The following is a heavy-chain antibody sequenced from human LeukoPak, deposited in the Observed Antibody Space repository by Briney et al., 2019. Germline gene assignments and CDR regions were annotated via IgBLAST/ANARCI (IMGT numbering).Heavy chain of an antibody. V-gene: IGHV4-34*01. D-gene: IGHD4-17*01. CDR3: ARGPTTVTTREYFQH. J-gene: IGHJ1*01. CDR1: GGSISGYY. Sequence: SETLSLTCTVSGGSISGYYWSWIRQPPGKGLEWIGEINHSGSTNYNPSLKSRVTISVDTSKNQFSLKLSSVTAADTAVYYCARGPTTVTTREYFQHWGQGTLVTVSS. CDR2: INHSGST.